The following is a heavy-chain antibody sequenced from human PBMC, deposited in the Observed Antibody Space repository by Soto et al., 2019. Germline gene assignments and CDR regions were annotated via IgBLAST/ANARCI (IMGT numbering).Heavy chain of an antibody. CDR2: ISSDGSEK. Sequence: GGSLRLSCVASGFTCSNYAMHWVRQAPGKGLGWVAVISSDGSEKYYLDSVRDRFTISRDNSKNTLYLQMNNLRPEDTAMYYCANSWTTLTTGFDFWGQGALVTVSS. V-gene: IGHV3-30*18. CDR3: ANSWTTLTTGFDF. D-gene: IGHD4-17*01. CDR1: GFTCSNYA. J-gene: IGHJ4*02.